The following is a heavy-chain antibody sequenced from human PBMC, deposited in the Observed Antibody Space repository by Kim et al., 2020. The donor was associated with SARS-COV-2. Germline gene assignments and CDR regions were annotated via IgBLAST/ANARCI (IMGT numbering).Heavy chain of an antibody. CDR1: GFTFSSYA. CDR2: ISGSGGST. CDR3: AKTVYYDILTGPVDY. V-gene: IGHV3-23*01. Sequence: GGSLRLSCAASGFTFSSYAMSWVRQAPGKGLEWVSAISGSGGSTYYADSVKGRFTISRDNSKNTLYLQMNSLRAEDTAVYYCAKTVYYDILTGPVDYWGQGTLVTVSS. J-gene: IGHJ4*02. D-gene: IGHD3-9*01.